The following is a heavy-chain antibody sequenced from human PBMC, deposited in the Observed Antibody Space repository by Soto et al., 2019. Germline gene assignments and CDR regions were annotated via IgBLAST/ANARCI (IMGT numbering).Heavy chain of an antibody. CDR1: GFTFDDYA. J-gene: IGHJ2*01. Sequence: EVQLVESGGGLVQPGRSLRLSCAASGFTFDDYAMHWVRQAPGKGLEWVSGISWNSGSIGYADSVKGRFTISRDNAKNSLYLQMNSLRAEDTALYYCAKGGPWIQLWGGWYFDLWGLGTLVTVSS. CDR3: AKGGPWIQLWGGWYFDL. D-gene: IGHD5-18*01. CDR2: ISWNSGSI. V-gene: IGHV3-9*01.